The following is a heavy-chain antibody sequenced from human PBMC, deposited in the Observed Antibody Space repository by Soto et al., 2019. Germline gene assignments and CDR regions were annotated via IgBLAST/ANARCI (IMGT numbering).Heavy chain of an antibody. D-gene: IGHD1-20*01. CDR2: ISSSSSTI. CDR1: GFTFSSYS. J-gene: IGHJ4*02. CDR3: ASASNWTPQYYFDY. V-gene: IGHV3-48*01. Sequence: EVQLVESGGGLVQPGGSLRLSCAASGFTFSSYSMNWVRQAPGKGLEWVSYISSSSSTIYYADSVKGRFTISRDNAKNSRYLQMNSLRAEDTSVYYCASASNWTPQYYFDYWGQGTLVTVSS.